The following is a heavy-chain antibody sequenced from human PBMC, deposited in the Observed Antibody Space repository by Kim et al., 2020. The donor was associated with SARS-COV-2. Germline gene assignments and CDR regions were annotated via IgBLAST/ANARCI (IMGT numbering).Heavy chain of an antibody. Sequence: NPSLKGRVTISVETSKNQFSLKLSSVTDADTAVYYCARMYSSGWSRTFDYWGQGTLVTVSS. D-gene: IGHD6-19*01. J-gene: IGHJ4*02. CDR3: ARMYSSGWSRTFDY. V-gene: IGHV4-39*01.